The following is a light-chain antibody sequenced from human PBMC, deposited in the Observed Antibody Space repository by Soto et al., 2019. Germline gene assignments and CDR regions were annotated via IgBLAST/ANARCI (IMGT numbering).Light chain of an antibody. J-gene: IGKJ2*03. V-gene: IGKV3-11*01. Sequence: EIVLTQSPATLSLSPGERATLSCRASQSVSSYLAWYQQKPGQAPRLLIYDASNRATGIPARFSGSGSGTDFTPTISSLEPADFAVYYCQQRSNWPGSFGQGTKLEIK. CDR3: QQRSNWPGS. CDR1: QSVSSY. CDR2: DAS.